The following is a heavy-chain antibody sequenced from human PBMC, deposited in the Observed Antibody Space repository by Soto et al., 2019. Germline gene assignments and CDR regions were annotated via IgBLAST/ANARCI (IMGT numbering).Heavy chain of an antibody. CDR1: GYSFTSYW. V-gene: IGHV5-10-1*01. J-gene: IGHJ4*02. Sequence: RGESLKISCQVSGYSFTSYWISWVRQMPGKGLEWMGKIDPRDSYTNYSPSFQGHVTISADKSISTAYMQWSSLKASDSAMYYCARHSPNNYYFDYWGQGTLVTVSS. CDR2: IDPRDSYT. CDR3: ARHSPNNYYFDY.